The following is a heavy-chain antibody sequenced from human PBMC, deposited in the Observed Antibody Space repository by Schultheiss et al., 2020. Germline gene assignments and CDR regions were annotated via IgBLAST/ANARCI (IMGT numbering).Heavy chain of an antibody. V-gene: IGHV4-59*12. CDR1: GGSFSGYY. Sequence: SETLSLTCAVYGGSFSGYYWSWIRQPPGKGLEWIGYIYYSGSTNYNPSLKSRVTISVDTSKNQFSLKLSSVTAADTAVYYCARVNYYGSGSYAAYGMDVWGQGTTVTVSS. J-gene: IGHJ6*02. CDR2: IYYSGST. D-gene: IGHD3-10*01. CDR3: ARVNYYGSGSYAAYGMDV.